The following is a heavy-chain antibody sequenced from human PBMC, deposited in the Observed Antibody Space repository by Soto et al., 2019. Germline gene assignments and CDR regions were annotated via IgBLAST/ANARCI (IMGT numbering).Heavy chain of an antibody. CDR3: PRELFVDVFDNFPRVFAM. J-gene: IGHJ3*01. CDR2: IKGDGTST. V-gene: IGHV3-74*01. D-gene: IGHD1-20*01. CDR1: GFTFSTYW. Sequence: EVQLVESGGGLVQPGGSLRLSCAASGFTFSTYWMHWLRQVPGKGLVWLSRIKGDGTSTAYADSVKVRFTVSRDNAKNTLHLQMTSLRVQSPSIYYCPRELFVDVFDNFPRVFAMWGPGTVVTFSS.